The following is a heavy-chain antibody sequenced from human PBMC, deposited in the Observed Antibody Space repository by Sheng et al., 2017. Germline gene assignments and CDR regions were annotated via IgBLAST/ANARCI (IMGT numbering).Heavy chain of an antibody. V-gene: IGHV3-33*01. CDR1: GFTFSTHG. CDR3: ARDTWTQLSKHLDY. Sequence: ESVGGVVQPGRSLRLSYAASGFTFSTHGIHWVRQAPGKGLEWVADIWNDGSKAFYADSVKGRFTMSRDNSRDTAYLQMNTLRAEDTAVYYCARDTWTQLSKHLDYWGEGTLVAVS. J-gene: IGHJ4*02. CDR2: IWNDGSKA. D-gene: IGHD6-19*01.